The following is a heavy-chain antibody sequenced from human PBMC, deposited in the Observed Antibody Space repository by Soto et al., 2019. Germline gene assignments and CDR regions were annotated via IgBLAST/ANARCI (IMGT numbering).Heavy chain of an antibody. CDR3: ARDRPYYYDSSGYSFDAFDI. CDR2: IWYDGSNK. J-gene: IGHJ3*02. V-gene: IGHV3-33*01. CDR1: GFTFSSYG. D-gene: IGHD3-22*01. Sequence: GGSLRLSCAASGFTFSSYGMHWVRQAPGKGLEWVAVIWYDGSNKYYADSVKGRFTISRDNSKNTLYLQMNSLRAEDTAVYYCARDRPYYYDSSGYSFDAFDIWGQGTMVTVSS.